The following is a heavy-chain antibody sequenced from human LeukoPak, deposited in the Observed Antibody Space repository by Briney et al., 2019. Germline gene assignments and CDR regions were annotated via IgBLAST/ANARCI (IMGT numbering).Heavy chain of an antibody. J-gene: IGHJ4*02. CDR2: MNPNSGNS. V-gene: IGHV1-8*01. Sequence: ASVNVSCKASGYTFTRYDIYWVRQATGQGIEWMGWMNPNSGNSGYAQKFQGRVTMTRNTSISTAYMELSSLRSEDTAVYYCAREGKSSSGWYPLRDYWGQGTLVTVSS. D-gene: IGHD6-19*01. CDR1: GYTFTRYD. CDR3: AREGKSSSGWYPLRDY.